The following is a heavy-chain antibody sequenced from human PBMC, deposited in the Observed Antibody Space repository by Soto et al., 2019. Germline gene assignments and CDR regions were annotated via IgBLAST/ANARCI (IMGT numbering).Heavy chain of an antibody. CDR2: IMPVFRRP. V-gene: IGHV1-69*12. Sequence: QVQLVQSGAEVKKPGSSVKVSCKASGGTFRTSAISWVRQAPGQGLEWVGGIMPVFRRPKYAQNFQGRVTISADESTSTAYMELSSLRSDHTAVYYCARDKDRPQLGGNYYYILDVWGQGTAFTVSS. J-gene: IGHJ6*02. D-gene: IGHD3-3*02. CDR3: ARDKDRPQLGGNYYYILDV. CDR1: GGTFRTSA.